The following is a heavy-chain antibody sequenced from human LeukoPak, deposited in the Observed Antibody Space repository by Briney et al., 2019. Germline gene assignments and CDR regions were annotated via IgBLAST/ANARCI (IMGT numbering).Heavy chain of an antibody. CDR1: GGSISSYY. J-gene: IGHJ3*02. D-gene: IGHD1-7*01. CDR2: IYYSGST. CDR3: ARHEGTGTMAFDI. V-gene: IGHV4-59*08. Sequence: PSETLSLTCTVSGGSISSYYWSWIRQPPGKGLEWIGYIYYSGSTNYNPSLKSRVTISVDTSKNQFSLKLSSVTAADTAVYYCARHEGTGTMAFDIWGQGTMVTVSS.